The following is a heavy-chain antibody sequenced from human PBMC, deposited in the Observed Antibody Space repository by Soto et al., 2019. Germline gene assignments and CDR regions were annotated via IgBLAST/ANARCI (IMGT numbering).Heavy chain of an antibody. CDR2: INPKTGDT. Sequence: SXKVSFKASGYTXTAYYIHWVRQAPGQRLEWVGWINPKTGDTNSTQHFQGRVTMTTDRSASTVYMELNRLTSDDTAAYYCARDRLPEYWGQGTLVTVSS. J-gene: IGHJ4*02. V-gene: IGHV1-2*02. CDR1: GYTXTAYY. CDR3: ARDRLPEY. D-gene: IGHD2-15*01.